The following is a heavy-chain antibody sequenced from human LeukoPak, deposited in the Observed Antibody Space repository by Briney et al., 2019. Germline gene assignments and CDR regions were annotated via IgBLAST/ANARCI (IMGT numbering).Heavy chain of an antibody. J-gene: IGHJ4*02. D-gene: IGHD1-1*01. CDR3: AKGQELDDGVFDS. Sequence: GGSLRLSCAASGFTVSSNHMTWVRQAPGKGLEWVSTIRANGDRTHYADSVTGRFTISRDNSKNTLYLQMNSLRGEDSAIYYCAKGQELDDGVFDSWGQGTLVTVSS. V-gene: IGHV3-23*01. CDR1: GFTVSSNH. CDR2: IRANGDRT.